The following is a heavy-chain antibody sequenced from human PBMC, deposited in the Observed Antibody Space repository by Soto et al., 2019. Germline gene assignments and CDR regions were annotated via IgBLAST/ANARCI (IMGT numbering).Heavy chain of an antibody. J-gene: IGHJ4*02. D-gene: IGHD6-19*01. CDR1: GGTFSSYA. CDR3: ARVRHSSGSYGVCDY. CDR2: IIPIFGTA. Sequence: QVQLVQSGAEVKKPGSSVKVSCKASGGTFSSYAISWVRQAPGQGLEWVGGIIPIFGTANYAQKFQGRVTIAAYESTRTAYMELSSLRSEDTAVYYCARVRHSSGSYGVCDYWGQGTLVTVSS. V-gene: IGHV1-69*01.